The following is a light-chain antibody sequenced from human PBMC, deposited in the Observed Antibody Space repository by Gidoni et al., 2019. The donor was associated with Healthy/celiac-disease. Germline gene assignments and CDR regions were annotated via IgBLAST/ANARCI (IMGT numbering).Light chain of an antibody. CDR2: KAS. CDR3: QQYNSYPYA. Sequence: EIQMTQSPSTLSASVGDRVTITCRASQSISSWLAWYQQKPGKAPKLLIYKASSLESGVPSRFSGSGSGTEFTLASSSLQPDDFATYYCQQYNSYPYAFGQGNKLEIK. J-gene: IGKJ2*01. CDR1: QSISSW. V-gene: IGKV1-5*03.